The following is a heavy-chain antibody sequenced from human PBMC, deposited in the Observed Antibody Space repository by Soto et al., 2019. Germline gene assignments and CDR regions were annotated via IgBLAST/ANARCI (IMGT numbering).Heavy chain of an antibody. CDR1: GYTFINYG. CDR3: GSGGLALSGTYDY. Sequence: VQLVQSGAEVKESGASVKVSCKASGYTFINYGVAWVRRAPGQGPEWMGWISGSNGDTKHAPNLQNRVSLTTDTSTNTAYMELRSLRPDATAIYFCGSGGLALSGTYDYWRQGTLVTVSS. J-gene: IGHJ4*02. CDR2: ISGSNGDT. V-gene: IGHV1-18*01. D-gene: IGHD6-13*01.